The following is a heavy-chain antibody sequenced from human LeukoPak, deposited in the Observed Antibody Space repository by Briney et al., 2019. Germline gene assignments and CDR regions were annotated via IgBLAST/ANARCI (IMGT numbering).Heavy chain of an antibody. Sequence: GASVKVSCKPSGYTFTSYAFSWVRQAPGQGLEWMGWISAYNGYTNYAQSLQGRVTMTTDASTTTAYMELRSLRSDDTAVYYCARLWELRPFDYWGQGTLVTVSS. CDR2: ISAYNGYT. J-gene: IGHJ4*02. CDR3: ARLWELRPFDY. D-gene: IGHD1-26*01. CDR1: GYTFTSYA. V-gene: IGHV1-18*01.